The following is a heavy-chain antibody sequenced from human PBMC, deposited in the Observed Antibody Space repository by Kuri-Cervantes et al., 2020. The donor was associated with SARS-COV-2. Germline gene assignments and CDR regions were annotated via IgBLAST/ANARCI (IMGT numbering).Heavy chain of an antibody. J-gene: IGHJ4*02. Sequence: GESLKISCAASGFTFSSYAMSWVRQAPGKGLEWVSAINGSGGSTYYADSVKGRFTISRDNSKNTLYLQMNSLRAEDTAVYYRAKGIRRFLESLDYWGQGTLVTVSS. CDR1: GFTFSSYA. CDR2: INGSGGST. D-gene: IGHD3-3*01. V-gene: IGHV3-23*01. CDR3: AKGIRRFLESLDY.